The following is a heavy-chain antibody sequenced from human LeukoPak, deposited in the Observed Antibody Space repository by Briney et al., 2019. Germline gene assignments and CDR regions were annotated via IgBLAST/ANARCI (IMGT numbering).Heavy chain of an antibody. D-gene: IGHD4-17*01. Sequence: SSVKVSCKASGGTFSRYAISWVRQAPGQGLEWMGRVINAFCKANYAQKFQGRVTITADKSTSTAYMELSSLRSEDTGVNYCAATTVTNEVDYWGQGTLVTVSS. V-gene: IGHV1-69*04. CDR3: AATTVTNEVDY. CDR1: GGTFSRYA. CDR2: VINAFCKA. J-gene: IGHJ4*02.